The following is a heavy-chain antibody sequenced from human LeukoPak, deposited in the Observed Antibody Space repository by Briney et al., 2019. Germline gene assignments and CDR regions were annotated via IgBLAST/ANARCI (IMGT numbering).Heavy chain of an antibody. D-gene: IGHD2-8*02. V-gene: IGHV4-39*01. Sequence: SETLSLTCTVSGGSISSSSYYWGWIRQPPGKGLEWLGSIYYSGTTYYNPSLQSRVTISVDTSKNQFSLNLSSVTAADTAVYYCAKRRTGSGFYIWGRGTMVTVSS. CDR3: AKRRTGSGFYI. CDR2: IYYSGTT. CDR1: GGSISSSSYY. J-gene: IGHJ3*02.